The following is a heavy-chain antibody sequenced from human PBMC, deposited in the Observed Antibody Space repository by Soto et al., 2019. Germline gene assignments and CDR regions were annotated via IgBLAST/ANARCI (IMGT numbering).Heavy chain of an antibody. V-gene: IGHV3-23*01. Sequence: EVPLLESGGGLVQPGGSLRLSCAASGFTFSSYAMSWVRQAPGKGLEWVSAISGSGGSTYYADSVKGRFTISRDNSTNTLYLQMNSLRAEDTAVYYCAKDHGSSWGLYYFDYWGQGTLVTVSS. CDR3: AKDHGSSWGLYYFDY. CDR1: GFTFSSYA. D-gene: IGHD6-13*01. J-gene: IGHJ4*02. CDR2: ISGSGGST.